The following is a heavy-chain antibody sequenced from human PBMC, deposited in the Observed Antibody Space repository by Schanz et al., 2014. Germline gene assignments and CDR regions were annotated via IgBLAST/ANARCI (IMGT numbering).Heavy chain of an antibody. CDR1: GFTFSSYS. D-gene: IGHD3-10*01. CDR3: ARENMLRGIRAFDI. V-gene: IGHV3-21*01. CDR2: IPVGNNYI. J-gene: IGHJ3*02. Sequence: EVQLVESGGGLVKPGGSLRLSCAASGFTFSSYSMHWIRQAPGKGLEWVSYIPVGNNYIYYADSVKGRFTISRDNPKNSLYLQMHSLRVEDTAVYYCARENMLRGIRAFDIWGQGTMVTVSS.